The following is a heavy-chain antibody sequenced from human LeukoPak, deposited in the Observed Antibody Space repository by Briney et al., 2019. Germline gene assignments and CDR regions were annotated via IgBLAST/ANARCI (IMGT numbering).Heavy chain of an antibody. CDR3: TRVGYIDEGIDY. V-gene: IGHV3-7*04. CDR2: IKQDGSKK. D-gene: IGHD5-24*01. J-gene: IGHJ4*02. Sequence: GGSLRLSCVASGFPFSSYWMTWVRQAPGKGLEWVANIKQDGSKKSYVDSVKGRFTISRDNAKNSLYPQMNSLRAEDTAIYYCTRVGYIDEGIDYWGQGTLVTVSS. CDR1: GFPFSSYW.